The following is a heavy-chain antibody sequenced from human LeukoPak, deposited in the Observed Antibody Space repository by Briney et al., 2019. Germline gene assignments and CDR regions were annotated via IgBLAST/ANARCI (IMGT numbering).Heavy chain of an antibody. D-gene: IGHD3-10*01. CDR3: ARAPYGSGTYSWFDP. J-gene: IGHJ5*02. CDR2: INPNSGVT. CDR1: GYTFTGYY. Sequence: GASVKVSCKTSGYTFTGYYMHWVRQAPGQGLEWMGCINPNSGVTKYAQKFQGRVTMTRDTSISTACMELSRLSSDDTAVYYCARAPYGSGTYSWFDPWGQGSLVTPSA. V-gene: IGHV1-2*02.